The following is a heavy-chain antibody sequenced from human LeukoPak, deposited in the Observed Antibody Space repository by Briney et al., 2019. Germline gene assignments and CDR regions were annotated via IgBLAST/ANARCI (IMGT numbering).Heavy chain of an antibody. CDR2: IGGSGSFI. Sequence: PGGSLRLSCAASGFTFSNAWMSWVRQAPGKGLEWVSYIGGSGSFIYYADSVKGRFTISRDNAKNSVYLQMNSLRDEDTAVYFCARLLATWDYYYMDVWGKGTTVTVSS. CDR3: ARLLATWDYYYMDV. D-gene: IGHD3-3*02. J-gene: IGHJ6*03. V-gene: IGHV3-48*02. CDR1: GFTFSNAW.